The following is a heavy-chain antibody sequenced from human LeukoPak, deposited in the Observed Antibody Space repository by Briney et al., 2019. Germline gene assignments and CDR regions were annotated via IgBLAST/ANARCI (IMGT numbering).Heavy chain of an antibody. CDR3: ARGGDYGDVTDY. V-gene: IGHV3-11*05. CDR1: GFTFSDYY. Sequence: PGGSLRLSCAASGFTFSDYYTSWIRQAPGKGLEWVSYISSSSSNRNYADSVKGRFTISRDNAKNSLYLQMNSLRAEDTAVYYCARGGDYGDVTDYWGQGTLVTVSS. D-gene: IGHD4-17*01. J-gene: IGHJ4*02. CDR2: ISSSSSNR.